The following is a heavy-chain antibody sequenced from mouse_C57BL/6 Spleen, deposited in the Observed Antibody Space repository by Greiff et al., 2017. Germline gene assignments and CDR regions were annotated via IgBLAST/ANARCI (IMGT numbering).Heavy chain of an antibody. V-gene: IGHV5-17*01. CDR3: ARRSHYYGSSYGYAMDY. D-gene: IGHD1-1*01. CDR1: GFTFSDYG. Sequence: EVHLVESGGGLVKPGGSLKLSCAASGFTFSDYGMHWVRQAPEQGLEWVAYISSGSSTNYYADTLKGRFTISRDNAKNTPFLQMTSLMSEDTAMYYCARRSHYYGSSYGYAMDYWGQGTSVTVSS. J-gene: IGHJ4*01. CDR2: ISSGSSTN.